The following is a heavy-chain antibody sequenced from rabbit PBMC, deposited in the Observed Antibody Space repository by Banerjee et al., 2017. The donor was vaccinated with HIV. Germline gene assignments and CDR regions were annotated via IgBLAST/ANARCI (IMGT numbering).Heavy chain of an antibody. J-gene: IGHJ6*01. D-gene: IGHD1-1*01. CDR2: IDAGSSGST. V-gene: IGHV1S45*01. CDR3: ARETYVSGSGYYEL. Sequence: QEQLVESGGDLVKPGASLTLTYTASGFSFSSGYYMCWVRQAPGKGLEWIGCIDAGSSGSTYYASWAKGRFTISKTSSTTVTLQMNSLTAADTATYFCARETYVSGSGYYELWGPGTLVTVS. CDR1: GFSFSSGYY.